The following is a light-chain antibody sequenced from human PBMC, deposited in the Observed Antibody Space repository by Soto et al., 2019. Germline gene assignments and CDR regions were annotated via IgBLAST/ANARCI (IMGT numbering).Light chain of an antibody. V-gene: IGLV2-23*02. CDR2: EVS. Sequence: QPALTQPASGSGSPGQSITISCTGTSSDVGSYNLVSWYQQHPGKAPKLMIYEVSKRPSGVSNRFSGSKSGNTASLTISGLQAEDEADYYCCSYAGSSTPYVFGTGTKVTVL. CDR3: CSYAGSSTPYV. J-gene: IGLJ1*01. CDR1: SSDVGSYNL.